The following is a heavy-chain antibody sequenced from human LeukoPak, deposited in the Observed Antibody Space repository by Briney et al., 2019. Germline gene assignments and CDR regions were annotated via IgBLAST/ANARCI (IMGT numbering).Heavy chain of an antibody. CDR1: GFIFDDYA. CDR3: TRDRFSSWYLNAFDI. Sequence: GESLKISCTASGFIFDDYAMTWFRQAPGKGLEWLGFIRSKAYGGTTDYAASVIGRFTISRDDSKSIAYLQMNSLKTEDTAVYYCTRDRFSSWYLNAFDIWGQGTMVTVSS. J-gene: IGHJ3*02. V-gene: IGHV3-49*03. D-gene: IGHD6-13*01. CDR2: IRSKAYGGTT.